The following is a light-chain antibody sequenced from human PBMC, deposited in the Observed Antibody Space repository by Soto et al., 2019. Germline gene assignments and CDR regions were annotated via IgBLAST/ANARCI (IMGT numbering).Light chain of an antibody. CDR3: QHFGA. CDR1: QSVSSN. V-gene: IGKV3-15*01. CDR2: GAS. Sequence: EIVMTQSPATLSVSPGERATLSCRASQSVSSNLAWYQQKPGQAPRLLIYGASTRATGIPARFSGSGSGTEFTLTISSLRSEDFAVYYCQHFGAFGQGTLLAIK. J-gene: IGKJ5*01.